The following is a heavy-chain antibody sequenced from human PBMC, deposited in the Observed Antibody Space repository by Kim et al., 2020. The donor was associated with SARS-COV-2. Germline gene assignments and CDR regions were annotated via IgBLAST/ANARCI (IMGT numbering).Heavy chain of an antibody. CDR2: IYYSGST. V-gene: IGHV4-61*01. Sequence: SETLSLTCTVSGGSVSSGSYYWSWIRQPPGKGLEWIGYIYYSGSTNYNPSLKSRVTISVDTSKNQFSLKLSSVTAADTAVYYCASWSGSSRSSFDYWGQGTLVTVSS. CDR3: ASWSGSSRSSFDY. D-gene: IGHD1-26*01. CDR1: GGSVSSGSYY. J-gene: IGHJ4*02.